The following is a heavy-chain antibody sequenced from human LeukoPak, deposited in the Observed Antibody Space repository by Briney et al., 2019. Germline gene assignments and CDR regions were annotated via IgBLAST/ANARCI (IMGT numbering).Heavy chain of an antibody. CDR2: IYHSGST. CDR1: GYSISSGYY. D-gene: IGHD1-26*01. V-gene: IGHV4-38-2*01. J-gene: IGHJ4*02. CDR3: ARVGGSYSDFDY. Sequence: SEPLSLTCAVSGYSISSGYYWGWIRQPPGKGLEWIGCIYHSGSTYYNPSLKSRVTISVDTSKSQLSLKLRSVTAADTAVYYCARVGGSYSDFDYWGQGTLVTVSS.